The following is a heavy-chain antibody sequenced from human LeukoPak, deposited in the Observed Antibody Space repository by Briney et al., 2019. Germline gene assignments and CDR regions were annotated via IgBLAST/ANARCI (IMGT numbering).Heavy chain of an antibody. CDR1: GGTFSSYA. Sequence: GASVKVSCKASGGTFSSYAISWVRQAPGQGLEWMGGIIPFFATANYAQKFQGRVTITADKSTSTAYMELSSLRSEDTAVYYCARARSGATYWFDPWGQGTLVTVSS. CDR3: ARARSGATYWFDP. D-gene: IGHD5-12*01. J-gene: IGHJ5*02. V-gene: IGHV1-69*06. CDR2: IIPFFATA.